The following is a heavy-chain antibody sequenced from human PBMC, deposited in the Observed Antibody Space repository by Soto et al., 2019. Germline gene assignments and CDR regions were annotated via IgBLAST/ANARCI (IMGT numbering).Heavy chain of an antibody. CDR2: IYYSGGT. CDR1: GGSISSYY. V-gene: IGHV4-59*01. Sequence: QVQLQESGPGLVKPSETLSLTCTVSGGSISSYYWSWIRQPPGKGLEWIGYIYYSGGTNYNPTLKSLVTITVDTSKSQFALKLSSVTAADTAVYYCARVWGGAFDIWGQGTMVTVSS. D-gene: IGHD3-10*01. CDR3: ARVWGGAFDI. J-gene: IGHJ3*02.